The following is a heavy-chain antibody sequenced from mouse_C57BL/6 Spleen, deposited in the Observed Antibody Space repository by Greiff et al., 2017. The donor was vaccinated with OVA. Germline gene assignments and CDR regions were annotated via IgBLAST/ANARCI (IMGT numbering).Heavy chain of an antibody. CDR3: ARDPTTVVAPDY. J-gene: IGHJ2*01. CDR1: GYSITSGYY. Sequence: EVKLVESGPGLVKPSQSLSLTCSVTGYSITSGYYWNWIRQFPGNKLEWMGYISYDGSNNYNPSLKNRISITRDTSKNQFFLKLNSVTTEDTATYYCARDPTTVVAPDYWGQGTTLTVSS. D-gene: IGHD1-1*01. CDR2: ISYDGSN. V-gene: IGHV3-6*01.